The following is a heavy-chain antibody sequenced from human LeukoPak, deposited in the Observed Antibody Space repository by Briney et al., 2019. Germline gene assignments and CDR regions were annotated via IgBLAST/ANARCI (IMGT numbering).Heavy chain of an antibody. Sequence: SQTLSLTCTVSGGSICSGDYYWRWLRQPPGKGLEWIGYIYYGGDTYYTPSLKSRFTISVDTSKSQFSLKLNSVTAADTAVYYCARVNDDYEEHYYGMDVWGQGTTVTVYS. CDR3: ARVNDDYEEHYYGMDV. CDR1: GGSICSGDYY. J-gene: IGHJ6*02. D-gene: IGHD4-17*01. CDR2: IYYGGDT. V-gene: IGHV4-30-4*01.